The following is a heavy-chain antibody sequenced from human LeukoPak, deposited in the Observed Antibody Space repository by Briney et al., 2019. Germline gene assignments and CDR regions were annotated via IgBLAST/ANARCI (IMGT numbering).Heavy chain of an antibody. D-gene: IGHD5-18*01. Sequence: GGSLRLSCAASGFTFSSYSMSWVRQAPGKGLEWVSSISSSSSYIYYADSVKGRFTISRDNAKNSLYLQMNSLRAEDTAVYYCARVSSGYSYGTGDYWGQGTLVTVSS. J-gene: IGHJ4*02. CDR2: ISSSSSYI. CDR1: GFTFSSYS. V-gene: IGHV3-21*01. CDR3: ARVSSGYSYGTGDY.